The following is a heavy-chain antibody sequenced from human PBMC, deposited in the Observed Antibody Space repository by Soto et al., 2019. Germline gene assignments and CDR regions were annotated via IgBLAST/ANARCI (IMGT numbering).Heavy chain of an antibody. Sequence: SETLSLTCTVSGGSISSGGYYWSWIRQHPGKGLEWIGYIYYSGSTYYNPSLKSRVTISVDTSKNQFSLKLSSVTAADTAVYYCARMNWNYYDSSGYLPWGQGTLVTVSS. CDR3: ARMNWNYYDSSGYLP. J-gene: IGHJ5*02. CDR1: GGSISSGGYY. CDR2: IYYSGST. D-gene: IGHD3-22*01. V-gene: IGHV4-31*03.